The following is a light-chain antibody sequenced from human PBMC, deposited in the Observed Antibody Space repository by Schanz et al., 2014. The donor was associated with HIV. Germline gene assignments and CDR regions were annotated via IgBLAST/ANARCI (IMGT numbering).Light chain of an antibody. V-gene: IGLV1-44*01. CDR2: NNN. CDR1: SSNIGSNA. CDR3: SAWDDSLRGVI. Sequence: QSVLTQPPSASGTPGQRVTISCSGSSSNIGSNAVHWYQQLPGTAPKLLIYNNNQLPSGVPDRFSGSKSGTSASLAISGLQSEDEADYYCSAWDDSLRGVIFGGGTQLTVL. J-gene: IGLJ2*01.